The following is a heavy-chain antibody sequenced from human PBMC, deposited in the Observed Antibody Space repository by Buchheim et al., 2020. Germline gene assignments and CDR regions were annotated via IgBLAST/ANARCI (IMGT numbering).Heavy chain of an antibody. D-gene: IGHD3-16*02. CDR3: ARAKKGKVIFMQNYYGMDV. CDR1: GFTFSDYY. J-gene: IGHJ6*02. V-gene: IGHV3-11*01. CDR2: ISSSGSTI. Sequence: QAQLVESGGGLVKPGGSLRLSCAASGFTFSDYYMSWIRQAPGKGLERVSYISSSGSTIYYADSVKGRFTISRDNAKKSLYLQMNSLRAEETAVYYCARAKKGKVIFMQNYYGMDVWGQGTT.